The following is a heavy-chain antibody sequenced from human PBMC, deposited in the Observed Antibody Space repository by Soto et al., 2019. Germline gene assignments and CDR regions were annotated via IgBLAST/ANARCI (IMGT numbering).Heavy chain of an antibody. CDR1: GFTFSSYA. D-gene: IGHD3-10*01. CDR2: VSAGGDMT. Sequence: QLLESGGHLVQPGGSLRLSCAASGFTFSSYAMSWVRQAPGKGLEWVSSVSAGGDMTYYSDSVKGRFTISRDNSNNALFLQMNSLRIEDTALYYCARGDRGGSGSPASYYYSGLDVWGQGATVIVS. V-gene: IGHV3-23*01. J-gene: IGHJ6*02. CDR3: ARGDRGGSGSPASYYYSGLDV.